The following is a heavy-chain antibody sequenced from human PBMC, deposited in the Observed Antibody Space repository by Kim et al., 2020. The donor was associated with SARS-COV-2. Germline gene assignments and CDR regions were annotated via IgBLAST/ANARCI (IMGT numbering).Heavy chain of an antibody. CDR1: GFSFSCCA. J-gene: IGHJ6*02. CDR2: ISHDGTSS. Sequence: GGSLRLSCVASGFSFSCCAMTWVRQVPGKGTEWVSSISHDGTSSHYANSVRGRFTISRDDSKNTLYLQLNSLRGEDTALYYCAKDVWDYSGMDVWGQGTT. V-gene: IGHV3-23*01. CDR3: AKDVWDYSGMDV. D-gene: IGHD1-26*01.